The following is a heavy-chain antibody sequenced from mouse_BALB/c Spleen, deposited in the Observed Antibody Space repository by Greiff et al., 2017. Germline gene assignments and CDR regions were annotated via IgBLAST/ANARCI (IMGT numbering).Heavy chain of an antibody. CDR1: GYTFTDYY. Sequence: VQLQQSGPELVKPGASVKMSCKASGYTFTDYYMDWVKQSHGESFEWIGRVNPYNGGTSYNQKFKGKATLTVDKSSSTAYMELNSLTSEDSAVYSCARSGITTVPYAMDYWGQGTSVTVSS. J-gene: IGHJ4*01. CDR3: ARSGITTVPYAMDY. D-gene: IGHD1-1*01. CDR2: VNPYNGGT. V-gene: IGHV1-19*01.